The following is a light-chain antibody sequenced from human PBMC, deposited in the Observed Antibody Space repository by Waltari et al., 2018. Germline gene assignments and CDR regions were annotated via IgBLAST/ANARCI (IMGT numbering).Light chain of an antibody. Sequence: QSALTQPASVSGSPGQSIPIPCTGTSSDVCFYNYVSWYQQHPGKAPKLMIYDVSNRPSGVSNRFSGSKSGNTASLTISGLQAEDEADYYCSSYTSSSTLYVFGTGTKVTVL. V-gene: IGLV2-14*03. CDR2: DVS. CDR3: SSYTSSSTLYV. CDR1: SSDVCFYNY. J-gene: IGLJ1*01.